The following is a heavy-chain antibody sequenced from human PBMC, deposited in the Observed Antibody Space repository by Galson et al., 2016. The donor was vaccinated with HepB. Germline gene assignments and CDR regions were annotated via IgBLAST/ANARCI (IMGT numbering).Heavy chain of an antibody. Sequence: SLRLSCAASGFTVSNNYINWLSQAPGKGPEWVSVIYRGGETKYADSVKGRFTISRDTSKNTVFLQMNTLRAEDKAVYFCAAEGVRGYSGYDCWGQGTLVAVSS. V-gene: IGHV3-53*01. J-gene: IGHJ4*02. D-gene: IGHD5-12*01. CDR3: AAEGVRGYSGYDC. CDR1: GFTVSNNY. CDR2: IYRGGET.